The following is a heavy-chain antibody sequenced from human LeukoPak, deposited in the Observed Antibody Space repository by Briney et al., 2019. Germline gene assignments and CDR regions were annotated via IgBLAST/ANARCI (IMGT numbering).Heavy chain of an antibody. D-gene: IGHD6-19*01. J-gene: IGHJ3*02. CDR2: INTNTGNP. CDR3: ARVRSGWPHDAFDI. CDR1: GYTFTSYA. Sequence: ASVKVSCQASGYTFTSYAMNWVRQAPGQGLEWMGWINTNTGNPTYAQGFTGRFVFSLDTSVGTAYLQISSLKAEDTAVYYCARVRSGWPHDAFDIWGQGTMVTVSS. V-gene: IGHV7-4-1*02.